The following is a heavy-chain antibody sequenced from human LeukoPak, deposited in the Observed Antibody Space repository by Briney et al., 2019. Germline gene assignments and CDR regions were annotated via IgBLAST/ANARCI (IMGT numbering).Heavy chain of an antibody. CDR2: ISAYNGNT. V-gene: IGHV1-18*01. CDR1: GYTFTSYG. Sequence: ASVKVSCKASGYTFTSYGISWVRQAPGQGLEWMGWISAYNGNTNYAQKLQGRVTMTTDTSTSTAYMELRSLRSDDTAVYYCARGSYCGSTSCFISYYYGMDVWGQGATVTVSS. D-gene: IGHD2-2*01. CDR3: ARGSYCGSTSCFISYYYGMDV. J-gene: IGHJ6*02.